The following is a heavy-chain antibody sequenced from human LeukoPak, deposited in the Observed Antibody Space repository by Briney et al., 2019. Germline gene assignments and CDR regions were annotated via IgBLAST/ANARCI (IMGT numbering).Heavy chain of an antibody. D-gene: IGHD3-9*01. J-gene: IGHJ5*02. Sequence: QPGGSLRLSCAASGFTVSTYGMHWVRQAPGKGLEWVAFIRYDGTNKYYADSVKGRFTISRDNSRNTLYLQMNSLRPDDTAVYYCARVPNFDWLLNNWFDPWGQGTLVTVSS. CDR3: ARVPNFDWLLNNWFDP. CDR2: IRYDGTNK. CDR1: GFTVSTYG. V-gene: IGHV3-30*02.